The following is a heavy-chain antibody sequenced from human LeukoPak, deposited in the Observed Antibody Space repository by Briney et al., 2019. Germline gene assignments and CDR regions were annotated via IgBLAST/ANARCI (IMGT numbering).Heavy chain of an antibody. J-gene: IGHJ4*02. CDR2: INHSGST. D-gene: IGHD2-8*01. CDR1: GGSFSGYY. V-gene: IGHV4-34*01. Sequence: PSETLSLTCAVYGGSFSGYYWSWIRQPPGKGLEWIGEINHSGSTYYNPSLKSRVTISVDRSKNQFSLKLSSVTAADTAVYYCARTLPYCTNGVCYPPAYYFDYWGQGTLVTVSS. CDR3: ARTLPYCTNGVCYPPAYYFDY.